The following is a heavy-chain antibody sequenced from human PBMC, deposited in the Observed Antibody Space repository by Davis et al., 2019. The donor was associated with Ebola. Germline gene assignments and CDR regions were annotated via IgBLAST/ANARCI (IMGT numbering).Heavy chain of an antibody. CDR3: TTVSRGSYYTSPFDY. Sequence: GGSLRLSCAVYGGSFSGYYWSWIRQAPGKGLEWVSYISSSSSYTNYADSVKGRFTISRDNAKNSLYLQMNSLKTEDTAVYYCTTVSRGSYYTSPFDYWGQGTLVTVSS. CDR1: GGSFSGYY. J-gene: IGHJ4*02. CDR2: ISSSSSYT. V-gene: IGHV3-11*05. D-gene: IGHD1-26*01.